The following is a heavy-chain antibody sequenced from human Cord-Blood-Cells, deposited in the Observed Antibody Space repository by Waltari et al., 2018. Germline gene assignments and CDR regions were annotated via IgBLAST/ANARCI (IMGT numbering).Heavy chain of an antibody. V-gene: IGHV4-34*01. CDR1: GGSFGGYY. CDR3: ARGRPVPYGSGSYYNRYYYGMDV. Sequence: QVQLRQWGAGLLKPSEPLSLTCAVYGGSFGGYYWSWTRHPPAKGREWIGEINHSGSTNYNPSLKSRVTISVDTSKNQFSLKLSSVTAADTAVYYCARGRPVPYGSGSYYNRYYYGMDVWGQGTTVTVSS. J-gene: IGHJ6*02. CDR2: INHSGST. D-gene: IGHD3-10*01.